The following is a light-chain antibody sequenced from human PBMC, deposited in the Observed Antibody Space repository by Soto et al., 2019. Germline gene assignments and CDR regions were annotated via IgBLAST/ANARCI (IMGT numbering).Light chain of an antibody. CDR1: SSDVGGYNY. CDR3: SSYTSSSNYF. CDR2: EVS. J-gene: IGLJ1*01. Sequence: QSVLTQPASVSGSPGQSITISCTGTSSDVGGYNYVSWYQQHPAKAPKLMIFEVSNRPSGISNRFSGYKSGNTASLTISGLQAADEPDYYCSSYTSSSNYFFGTGTKV. V-gene: IGLV2-14*01.